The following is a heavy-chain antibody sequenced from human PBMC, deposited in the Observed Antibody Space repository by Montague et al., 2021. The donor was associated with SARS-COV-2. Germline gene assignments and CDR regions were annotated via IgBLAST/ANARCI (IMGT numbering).Heavy chain of an antibody. CDR3: ARGLGTPCDCVGGSCYSSNWFDP. D-gene: IGHD2-15*01. CDR1: GGSISSGGYS. Sequence: TLSLTCAVSGGSISSGGYSWSWIRQPPGKGLEWIGYIYHSGSTYYNPSLKSRVTISVDRSKNQFSLKLSSVTAADTAVYYCARGLGTPCDCVGGSCYSSNWFDPWGQGTLGTGSS. J-gene: IGHJ5*02. V-gene: IGHV4-30-2*01. CDR2: IYHSGST.